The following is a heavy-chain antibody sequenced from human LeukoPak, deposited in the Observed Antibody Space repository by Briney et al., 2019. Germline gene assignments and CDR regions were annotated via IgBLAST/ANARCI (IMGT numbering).Heavy chain of an antibody. D-gene: IGHD6-19*01. Sequence: PSETLSLTCTVSGXSISGYSWSWIRQPPGKGLEWIGYIYNSGSTNYNPTLKSRVTISVDTSKNQFSLKLSSVTAADTAVYYCARGSGWYGSWGQGTLVTVSS. CDR3: ARGSGWYGS. V-gene: IGHV4-59*01. J-gene: IGHJ4*02. CDR1: GXSISGYS. CDR2: IYNSGST.